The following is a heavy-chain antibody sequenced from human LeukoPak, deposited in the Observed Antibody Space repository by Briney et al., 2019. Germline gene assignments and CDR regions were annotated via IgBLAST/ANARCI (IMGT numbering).Heavy chain of an antibody. V-gene: IGHV3-21*01. CDR1: GFTFSYYT. CDR3: ARDDVAWNDVHWFDP. D-gene: IGHD1-1*01. J-gene: IGHJ5*02. CDR2: ISSTGNSI. Sequence: GGSLRLSCAASGFTFSYYTMSWVRQAPGKGLEWVSSISSTGNSIYYADPVKGRFTISRDNAKNSLYLQMSSLRVEDTAVYYCARDDVAWNDVHWFDPWGQGTLVTVSS.